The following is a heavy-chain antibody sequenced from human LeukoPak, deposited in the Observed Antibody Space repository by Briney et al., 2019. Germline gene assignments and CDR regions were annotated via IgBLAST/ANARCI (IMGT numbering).Heavy chain of an antibody. D-gene: IGHD6-19*01. V-gene: IGHV3-53*01. CDR1: GFTVSSNY. CDR3: ARGGQWLVLGHNWFDP. J-gene: IGHJ5*02. CDR2: IYSGGST. Sequence: PGGSLRLSCAASGFTVSSNYMSWVRQAPGKGLEWVSVIYSGGSTYYADSVKGRFTISRDNSKNTLYLQMNSLRAEDTAVYYCARGGQWLVLGHNWFDPWGQGTLVTVSS.